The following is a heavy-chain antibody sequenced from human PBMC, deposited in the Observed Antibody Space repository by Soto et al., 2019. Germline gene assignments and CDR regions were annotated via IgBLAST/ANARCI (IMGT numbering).Heavy chain of an antibody. Sequence: QVQLMQSGGAWAKPGGPLGLPVAASGFNFVDYYMSWIRQAPGKGLEWVADINSDGTTTHYADSVKGRFTISRDNAKKSVYLQMISLRVDDTAVYYCSRDAWGGPSGQGTMVTVSS. CDR3: SRDAWGGP. V-gene: IGHV3-11*01. CDR1: GFNFVDYY. CDR2: INSDGTTT. J-gene: IGHJ5*02. D-gene: IGHD3-10*01.